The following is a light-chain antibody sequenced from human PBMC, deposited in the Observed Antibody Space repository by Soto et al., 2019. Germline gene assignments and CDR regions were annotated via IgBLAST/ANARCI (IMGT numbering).Light chain of an antibody. Sequence: DILMTHSPSSLSPTVGDRVTITCRTSQSFSNYLSWYQQKPGKAPKLLIYGASSLQSGVPSRFSGSGSGTDFTLTISSLQPEDFAVYYCQQYGSSPRITFGQGRLLEN. V-gene: IGKV1-39*01. CDR2: GAS. J-gene: IGKJ5*01. CDR1: QSFSNY. CDR3: QQYGSSPRIT.